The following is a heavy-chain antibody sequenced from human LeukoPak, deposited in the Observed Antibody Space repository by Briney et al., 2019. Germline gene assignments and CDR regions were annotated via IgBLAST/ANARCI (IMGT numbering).Heavy chain of an antibody. D-gene: IGHD3-3*01. CDR3: ARLFWSGYYSDY. CDR1: GGSISSSSYY. J-gene: IGHJ4*02. Sequence: SETLFLTCTVSGGSISSSSYYWGWIRQPPGKGLEWIGSIHYSGSTYYNPSLKSRVTISVDTSKNQFFLRLISVTAADTAVYYCARLFWSGYYSDYWGQGTLVTVSS. CDR2: IHYSGST. V-gene: IGHV4-39*01.